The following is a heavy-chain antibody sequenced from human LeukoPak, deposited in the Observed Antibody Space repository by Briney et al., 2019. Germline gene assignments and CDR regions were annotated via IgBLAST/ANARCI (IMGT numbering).Heavy chain of an antibody. CDR2: IIPIFGTA. CDR1: GGTFSSYA. V-gene: IGHV1-69*05. CDR3: ASRETYYDSSGYYST. Sequence: ASVKVSCKASGGTFSSYAISWVRQAPGQGLEWMGGIIPIFGTANYAQRFQGRVTITTDESTSTAYMELSSLRSEDTAVYYCASRETYYDSSGYYSTWGQGTLVTVSS. J-gene: IGHJ5*02. D-gene: IGHD3-22*01.